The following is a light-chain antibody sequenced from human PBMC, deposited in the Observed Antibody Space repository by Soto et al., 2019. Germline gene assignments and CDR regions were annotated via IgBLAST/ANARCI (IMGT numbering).Light chain of an antibody. Sequence: DIQMTQSPCSRSASVEDRFIITCRASQSISNHLNWYQQKPGKAPKLLIFAASSLQSGVPSRFSGSRSGPSFTPAISSMQPADFATYYCQQSYSSPPTFGQGTKVDIK. CDR3: QQSYSSPPT. CDR1: QSISNH. V-gene: IGKV1-39*01. CDR2: AAS. J-gene: IGKJ1*01.